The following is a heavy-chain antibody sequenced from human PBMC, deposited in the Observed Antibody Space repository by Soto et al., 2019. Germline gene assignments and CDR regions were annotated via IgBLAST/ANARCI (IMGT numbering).Heavy chain of an antibody. J-gene: IGHJ5*02. CDR2: INHSGST. D-gene: IGHD4-17*01. CDR1: GGSFSGYY. Sequence: PSETLSLTCAVYGGSFSGYYWTWIRQPPGTGLEWIGEINHSGSTNYNPSLKSRVTISVDTSKNQFSLKLSSVTVADTAVYYCASGTTVISPFDPWGQGTLVTVSS. V-gene: IGHV4-34*01. CDR3: ASGTTVISPFDP.